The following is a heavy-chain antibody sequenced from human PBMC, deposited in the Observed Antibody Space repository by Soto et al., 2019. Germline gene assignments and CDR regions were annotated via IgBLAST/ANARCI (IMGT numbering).Heavy chain of an antibody. CDR2: IDWDDAK. V-gene: IGHV2-70*17. CDR1: GFSLSTSRMS. D-gene: IGHD3-3*01. J-gene: IGHJ4*02. CDR3: ARMIFGRTGGYYFDY. Sequence: SGPTLVNPTQTPTLTCTFSGFSLSTSRMSVAWIRQPPGKALEWLARIDWDDAKFFNTSLKTRLTVSKDTSKNQVVLALTNMDPVDSGTYYCARMIFGRTGGYYFDYWGQGILVTVSS.